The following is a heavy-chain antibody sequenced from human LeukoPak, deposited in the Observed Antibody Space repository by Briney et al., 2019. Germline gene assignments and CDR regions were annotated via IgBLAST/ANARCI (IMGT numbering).Heavy chain of an antibody. D-gene: IGHD1-26*01. CDR2: IIPIFGTA. CDR1: GGTFSSYA. J-gene: IGHJ4*02. V-gene: IGHV1-69*05. CDR3: ASIGGGATPTFDY. Sequence: ASVKGSCKASGGTFSSYAISWVRQAPGQGLEWMGGIIPIFGTANYAQKFQGRVTITTDESTSTAYMELSSLRSEDTAVYYCASIGGGATPTFDYWGQGTLVTVYS.